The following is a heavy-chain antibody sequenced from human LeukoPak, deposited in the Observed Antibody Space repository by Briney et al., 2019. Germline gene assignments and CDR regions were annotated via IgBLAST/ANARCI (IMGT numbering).Heavy chain of an antibody. D-gene: IGHD3-10*01. Sequence: GASVKVSCKASGGTFSSYAISWVRQAPGQRLEWMGGIIPIFGTANYAQKFQGRVTITTDESTSTAYMELSSLRSEDTTASYCARAGRPAGFYYGSGSYVWDYWGQGTLVTASS. V-gene: IGHV1-69*05. CDR3: ARAGRPAGFYYGSGSYVWDY. CDR2: IIPIFGTA. J-gene: IGHJ4*02. CDR1: GGTFSSYA.